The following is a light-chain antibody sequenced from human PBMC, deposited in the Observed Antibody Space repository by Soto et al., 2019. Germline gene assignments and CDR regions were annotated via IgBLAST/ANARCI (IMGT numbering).Light chain of an antibody. CDR2: GAS. Sequence: EIVMTQSPATLSVSPGERAPLSCRASRSVSSNLAWYQQRPGQAPRLLIYGASTRATDIPPRFSGSGSGTDFTLTISSLEPEDFAVYYCQQCYNWPQWTFGQGTKVDI. CDR1: RSVSSN. CDR3: QQCYNWPQWT. V-gene: IGKV3-15*01. J-gene: IGKJ1*01.